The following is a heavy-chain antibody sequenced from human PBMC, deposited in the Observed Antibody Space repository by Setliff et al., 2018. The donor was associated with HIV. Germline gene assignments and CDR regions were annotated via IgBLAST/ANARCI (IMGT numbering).Heavy chain of an antibody. V-gene: IGHV1-46*01. J-gene: IGHJ3*02. CDR1: GYRFTNHY. CDR3: ASAGAWQRNALDI. Sequence: SCKPSGYRFTNHYMHWVRQAPGQGLEWMGVINPTGGSTRNTLKFQGRVAMTRDTSTSTVYMELSSLRSEDTAVYYCASAGAWQRNALDIWGQGTMVTVSS. CDR2: INPTGGST. D-gene: IGHD5-12*01.